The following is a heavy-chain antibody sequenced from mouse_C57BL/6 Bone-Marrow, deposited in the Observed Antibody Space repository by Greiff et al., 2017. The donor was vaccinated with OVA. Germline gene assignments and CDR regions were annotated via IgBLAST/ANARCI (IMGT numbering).Heavy chain of an antibody. V-gene: IGHV14-4*01. CDR2: IDPENGDT. Sequence: VQLQQSGAELVRPGASVKLSCTASGFNIKDDYMHWVKQRPEQGLELIGWIDPENGDTEYASKFQGKATITADTSSNTAYLQLSSLTSEDTAVYYCTGGQLRRSAFWFAYWGQGTLVTVSA. CDR1: GFNIKDDY. CDR3: TGGQLRRSAFWFAY. D-gene: IGHD3-2*02. J-gene: IGHJ3*01.